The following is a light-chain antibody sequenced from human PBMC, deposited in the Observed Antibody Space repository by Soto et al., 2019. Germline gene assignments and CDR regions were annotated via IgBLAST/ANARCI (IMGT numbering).Light chain of an antibody. CDR2: EGS. CDR1: SXDVGSYNL. Sequence: QSVLTQPASVSGSPGQSITISCTGTSXDVGSYNLVSWYQQHPGKAPKLMIYEGSKRPSGVSNRFSGSKSGNTASLTISGLQAEDEADYYCCSYAGSSTYVFGIGINVALL. V-gene: IGLV2-23*01. CDR3: CSYAGSSTYV. J-gene: IGLJ1*01.